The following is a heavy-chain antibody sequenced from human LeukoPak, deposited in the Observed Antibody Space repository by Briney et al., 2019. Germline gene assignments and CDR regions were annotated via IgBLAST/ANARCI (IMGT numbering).Heavy chain of an antibody. CDR1: GYSFTAYY. CDR2: INPKSGDT. CDR3: ARDKDPTVFDY. Sequence: GASVKVSCKASGYSFTAYYVHWVRQAPGQGLEWMGWINPKSGDTSNAQKFQDRVTMTMDTSISTAYMELSRLKSDDTAVYYCARDKDPTVFDYWGQGTLVTVSS. V-gene: IGHV1-2*02. J-gene: IGHJ4*02.